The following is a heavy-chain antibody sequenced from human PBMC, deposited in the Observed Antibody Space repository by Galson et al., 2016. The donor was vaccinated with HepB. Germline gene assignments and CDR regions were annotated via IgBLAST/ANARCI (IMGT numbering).Heavy chain of an antibody. D-gene: IGHD2-8*01. Sequence: SVKVSCKASGYPFSGYYMHWVRQAPGQGLEWMGWINPNSGGTSYSQKFQGRVTMTRDTSISTAYMELSRLRSDDTAVYYCTRPEVTGGYYRGLDVWGQGTTVTVS. CDR1: GYPFSGYY. V-gene: IGHV1-2*02. CDR2: INPNSGGT. CDR3: TRPEVTGGYYRGLDV. J-gene: IGHJ6*02.